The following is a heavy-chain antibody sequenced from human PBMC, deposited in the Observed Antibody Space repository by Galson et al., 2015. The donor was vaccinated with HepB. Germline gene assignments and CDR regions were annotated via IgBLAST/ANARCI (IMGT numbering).Heavy chain of an antibody. V-gene: IGHV4-31*03. D-gene: IGHD2-2*01. CDR3: ARGGVCGSTSCYPNYWYFDL. CDR2: IHYSGRN. Sequence: TLSLTCTVSGGSISSDGYYWSWIRQHPGKGLEWIGYIHYSGRNYYNPSLKSRVTISVDTSKNQFSLKLSSVTAADTAVYYCARGGVCGSTSCYPNYWYFDLWGRGTLVTVSS. J-gene: IGHJ2*01. CDR1: GGSISSDGYY.